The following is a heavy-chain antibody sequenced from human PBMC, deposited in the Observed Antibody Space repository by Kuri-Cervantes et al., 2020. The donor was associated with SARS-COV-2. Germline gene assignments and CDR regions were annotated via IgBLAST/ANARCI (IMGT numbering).Heavy chain of an antibody. V-gene: IGHV3-33*06. D-gene: IGHD1-7*01. CDR1: RSTFSSYG. J-gene: IGHJ4*02. Sequence: GESLKISCAASRSTFSSYGMQLDRQAPGKGLEWVAVIWYGVSNKYSADSVKGRFTISRDNSKNTLYLQMNSLRAEDTAVYYCAKAYWNYNYFDYWGQGTLVTVSS. CDR2: IWYGVSNK. CDR3: AKAYWNYNYFDY.